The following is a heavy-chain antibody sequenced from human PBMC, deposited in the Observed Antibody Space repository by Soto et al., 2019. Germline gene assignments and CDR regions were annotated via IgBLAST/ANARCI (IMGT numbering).Heavy chain of an antibody. CDR3: AKKVTTGHYFDY. Sequence: EVQLVESGGGLVQPGRSLRLSCAASGFTFDDYAMHWVRQAPGKSLEWVSGISWNSGSIGYADSVKGRFTISRDNAKNSLYLQMNSLRAEDTALYYCAKKVTTGHYFDYWGQGTLVTVSS. V-gene: IGHV3-9*01. CDR1: GFTFDDYA. J-gene: IGHJ4*02. CDR2: ISWNSGSI. D-gene: IGHD4-17*01.